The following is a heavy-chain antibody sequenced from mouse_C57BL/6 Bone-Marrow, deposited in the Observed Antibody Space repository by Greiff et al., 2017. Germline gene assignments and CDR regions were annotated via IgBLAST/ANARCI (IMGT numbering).Heavy chain of an antibody. CDR1: GYTFTSYW. J-gene: IGHJ1*03. CDR3: ARDGYYGSSGYFDV. D-gene: IGHD1-1*01. V-gene: IGHV1-69*01. Sequence: VQLQQPGAELVMPGASVKLSCKASGYTFTSYWMHWVKQRPGQGLEWIGEIDPSDSYTNYNQKFKGKSTLTVDKSSSTAYMQLSSLTSEDSAVYYCARDGYYGSSGYFDVWGTGTTVTVSS. CDR2: IDPSDSYT.